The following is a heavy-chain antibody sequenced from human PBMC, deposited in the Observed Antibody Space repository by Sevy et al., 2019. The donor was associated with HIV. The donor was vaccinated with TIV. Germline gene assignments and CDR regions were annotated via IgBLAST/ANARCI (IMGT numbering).Heavy chain of an antibody. V-gene: IGHV3-23*01. J-gene: IGHJ4*02. CDR2: LSFGCGEI. CDR3: AREGCTKPHDY. D-gene: IGHD2-8*01. CDR1: GFTFSKYS. Sequence: GESLKISCVASGFTFSKYSMSWVRQPPGKGLEWVSTLSFGCGEINYADSVKGRFTISRDNSKSSVYLQMNNLRPEDTAVHYCAREGCTKPHDYWGQGTLVTVSS.